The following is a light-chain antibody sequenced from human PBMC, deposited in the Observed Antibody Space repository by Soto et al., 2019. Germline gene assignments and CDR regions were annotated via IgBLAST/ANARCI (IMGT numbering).Light chain of an antibody. J-gene: IGKJ5*01. CDR1: QSVGSN. CDR2: AAS. CDR3: QQYNNWS. V-gene: IGKV3-15*01. Sequence: EMVMTQYPATLSLSHGERATLSCRASQSVGSNLAWYQQKPGQAPRLLIYAASTRATGIPARFSGSGSGTEFTLTISSLQSEDFAVYYCQQYNNWSFGQGTRLEIK.